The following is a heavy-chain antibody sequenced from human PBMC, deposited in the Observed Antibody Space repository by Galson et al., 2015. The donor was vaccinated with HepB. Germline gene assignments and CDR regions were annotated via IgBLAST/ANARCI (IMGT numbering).Heavy chain of an antibody. D-gene: IGHD4-17*01. CDR3: AKDGYGDYSFGPFDY. V-gene: IGHV3-30*02. J-gene: IGHJ4*02. CDR1: GFTFSSYG. CDR2: IRYDGSNK. Sequence: SLRLSCAASGFTFSSYGMHWVRQAPGKGLEWVAFIRYDGSNKYYADSVKGRFTISRDNSKNTLYLQMNSLRAEDTAVYYCAKDGYGDYSFGPFDYWGQGTLVTVSS.